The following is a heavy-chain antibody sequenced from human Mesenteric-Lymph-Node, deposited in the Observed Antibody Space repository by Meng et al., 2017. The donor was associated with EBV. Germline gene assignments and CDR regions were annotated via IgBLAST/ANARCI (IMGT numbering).Heavy chain of an antibody. CDR2: INHSGST. CDR3: ARGRGVYYDFWSGYSA. V-gene: IGHV4-34*01. CDR1: GGSFSGYY. D-gene: IGHD3-3*01. J-gene: IGHJ4*02. Sequence: QVQLQRWGPGLLKPSATLSLTCAVYGGSFSGYYWSWIRQPPGKGLEWIGEINHSGSTNYNPSLKSRVTISVDTSKNQFSLKLSSVTAADTAVYYCARGRGVYYDFWSGYSAWGQGTLVTVSS.